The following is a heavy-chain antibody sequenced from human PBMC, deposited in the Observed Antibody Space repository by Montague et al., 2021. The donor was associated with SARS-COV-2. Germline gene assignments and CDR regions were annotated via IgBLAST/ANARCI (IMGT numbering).Heavy chain of an antibody. V-gene: IGHV2-70*01. CDR2: XXWXXXK. Sequence: PALVKPTQTLTLTCTFSGFSLSTSGMCVSWIRQPPGKALEWLAXXXWXXXKYXSTSLKTRLTISKDTSKNPVVLIMTNMDPVDTATYYCARTSVEMATIGAYYYYGMDVWGQGTTVTVSS. CDR1: GFSLSTSGMC. D-gene: IGHD5-24*01. CDR3: ARTSVEMATIGAYYYYGMDV. J-gene: IGHJ6*02.